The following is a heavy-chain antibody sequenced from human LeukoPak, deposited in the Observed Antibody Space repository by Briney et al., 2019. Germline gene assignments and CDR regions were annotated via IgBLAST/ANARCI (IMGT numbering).Heavy chain of an antibody. J-gene: IGHJ6*03. CDR3: AGGVVSGYYPHYYYYYMDV. D-gene: IGHD3-22*01. CDR2: IYTSGST. Sequence: SETLSLTCTVSGGSISSYYWSWIRQPAGKGLEWIGRIYTSGSTNYNPSLKSRVTMSVDTSKNQVSLKLSSVTAADTAVYYCAGGVVSGYYPHYYYYYMDVWGKGTTVTVSS. V-gene: IGHV4-4*07. CDR1: GGSISSYY.